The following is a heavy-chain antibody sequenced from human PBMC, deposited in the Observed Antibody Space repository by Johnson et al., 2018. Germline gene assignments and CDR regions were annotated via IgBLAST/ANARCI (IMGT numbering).Heavy chain of an antibody. V-gene: IGHV1-8*01. CDR1: GYTFTTYD. J-gene: IGHJ6*02. CDR3: TREGRTDYGDWTYYYDMDV. D-gene: IGHD4-17*01. Sequence: QDQLVQSGAEVKEDGASVKVSCKASGYTFTTYDINWVRQATGQGLEWMGWMNPNSGNTGYAQKFHGRVIMTRNTSISTAYMALSSLRSEDTAVYYGTREGRTDYGDWTYYYDMDVWGQGTTVTVSS. CDR2: MNPNSGNT.